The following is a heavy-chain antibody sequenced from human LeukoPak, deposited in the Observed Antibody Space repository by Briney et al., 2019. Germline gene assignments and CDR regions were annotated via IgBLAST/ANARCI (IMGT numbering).Heavy chain of an antibody. Sequence: GASLKVSCKASGGTFSSYAMSWVRQAPGNGLEWVSAISSSGGSTYYADSVKGRFTISRDTPQNTLHLQMSSLRAEDTAVYYCAKDRSVWGSYRFFDYWGQGTLVTVSS. CDR1: GGTFSSYA. J-gene: IGHJ4*02. V-gene: IGHV3-23*01. D-gene: IGHD3-16*02. CDR3: AKDRSVWGSYRFFDY. CDR2: ISSSGGST.